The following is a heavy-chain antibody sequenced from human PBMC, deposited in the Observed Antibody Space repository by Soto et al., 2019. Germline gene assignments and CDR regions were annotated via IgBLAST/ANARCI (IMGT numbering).Heavy chain of an antibody. D-gene: IGHD4-4*01. CDR3: AGDSGYSNYAFDF. Sequence: QVQLVQSGAEVKKPGSSVKVSCEASGGSVSSYTLSWVRQAPGQGLEWMGRIIPILGRANYAQKFQDRVTITADKSTSTDYMELSSLRSEDTAVYFCAGDSGYSNYAFDFWGQGTLITVSS. CDR1: GGSVSSYT. CDR2: IIPILGRA. J-gene: IGHJ4*02. V-gene: IGHV1-69*08.